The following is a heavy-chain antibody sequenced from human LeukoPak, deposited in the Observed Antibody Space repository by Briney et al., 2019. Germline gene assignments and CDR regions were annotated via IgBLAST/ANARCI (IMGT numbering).Heavy chain of an antibody. CDR2: ISAYNGNT. D-gene: IGHD2-21*01. Sequence: ASVKVSCKASGYSFTSYGISWVRQAPGQGLEWMGWISAYNGNTNYAQKLQGRVTMTTDTSTSTAYMELRSLRSDDTAVYYCARSSSVTIPGYYFDYWGQGTLVTVSS. V-gene: IGHV1-18*01. CDR1: GYSFTSYG. J-gene: IGHJ4*02. CDR3: ARSSSVTIPGYYFDY.